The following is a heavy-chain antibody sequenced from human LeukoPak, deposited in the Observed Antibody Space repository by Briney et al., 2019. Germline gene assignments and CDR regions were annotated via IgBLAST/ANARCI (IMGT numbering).Heavy chain of an antibody. D-gene: IGHD6-13*01. Sequence: ASVKVSCKASGYTFTGYYMHWVRQAPGQGLEWMGWINPNSGGTNYAQKFQGRVTMTRDTSISTAYMELSRLRSDDTAVYYCARESGKWQQLATSMPYYYYYYGMDVWGQGTTVTVSS. V-gene: IGHV1-2*02. J-gene: IGHJ6*02. CDR1: GYTFTGYY. CDR2: INPNSGGT. CDR3: ARESGKWQQLATSMPYYYYYYGMDV.